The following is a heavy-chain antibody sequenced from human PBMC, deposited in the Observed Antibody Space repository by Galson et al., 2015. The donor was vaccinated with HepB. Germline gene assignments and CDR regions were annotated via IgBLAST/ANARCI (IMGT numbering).Heavy chain of an antibody. CDR3: ASLGPTTTSPDAFDI. V-gene: IGHV1-69*04. CDR2: IIPILGIA. D-gene: IGHD1-14*01. J-gene: IGHJ3*02. Sequence: SVKVSCKASGGTFSSYAISWVRQAPGQGLEWMGRIIPILGIANYAQKFQGRVTITADKSTSTAYMGLSSLRSEDTAVYYCASLGPTTTSPDAFDIWGQGTMVTVSS. CDR1: GGTFSSYA.